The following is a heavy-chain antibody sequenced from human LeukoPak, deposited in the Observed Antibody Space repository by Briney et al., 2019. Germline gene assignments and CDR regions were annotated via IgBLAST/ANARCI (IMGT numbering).Heavy chain of an antibody. J-gene: IGHJ4*02. V-gene: IGHV3-23*01. D-gene: IGHD4-23*01. CDR2: ISGSGVST. CDR1: GFTFSSYA. CDR3: AKPAGVTYRNFDY. Sequence: GGSLRLSCAASGFTFSSYAMNWVRQAPGKGLEWVSGISGSGVSTYYADSVKGRFTISRDNSRNTLYLQMNSLRAEDTAVYYCAKPAGVTYRNFDYWGQGTLVTVSS.